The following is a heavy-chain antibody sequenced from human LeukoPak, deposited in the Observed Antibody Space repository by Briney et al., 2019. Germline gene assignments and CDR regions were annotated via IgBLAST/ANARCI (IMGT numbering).Heavy chain of an antibody. Sequence: SQTLSLTCTVSAGSISSGEYYWSWIRQPAGKGLEWIGYIYYSGRTYYNPSLKSRLAITVDTSKNQFSLKLNSVTAADTAVYYCARYYDFLSYMGVWGKGTTVTVSS. V-gene: IGHV4-30-4*08. D-gene: IGHD3-3*01. CDR1: AGSISSGEYY. CDR3: ARYYDFLSYMGV. CDR2: IYYSGRT. J-gene: IGHJ6*03.